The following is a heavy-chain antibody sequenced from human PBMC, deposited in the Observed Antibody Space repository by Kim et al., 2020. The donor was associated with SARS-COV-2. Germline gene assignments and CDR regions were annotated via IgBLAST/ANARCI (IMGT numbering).Heavy chain of an antibody. CDR3: ARGYDYVGYYGMDV. Sequence: STYYAYSVKGRFTISRDNSKNTLYLQMNSLRAEDTTVYYCARGYDYVGYYGMDVWGQGTTVTVSS. J-gene: IGHJ6*02. V-gene: IGHV3-53*01. D-gene: IGHD3-16*01. CDR2: ST.